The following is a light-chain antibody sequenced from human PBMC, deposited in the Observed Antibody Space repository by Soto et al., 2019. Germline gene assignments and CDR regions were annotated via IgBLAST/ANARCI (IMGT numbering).Light chain of an antibody. V-gene: IGLV1-51*01. CDR1: YSNIGSNF. CDR3: GTWDSSLNVVV. J-gene: IGLJ2*01. Sequence: QSVLTQSSSVSAAAGQKVTISCSGSYSNIGSNFVSWYQHFPGSAPKLVIYDNTQRPSGIPDRFSGSKAGSSATLGITGLRTGDDADYYCGTWDSSLNVVVFGGGTKLTVL. CDR2: DNT.